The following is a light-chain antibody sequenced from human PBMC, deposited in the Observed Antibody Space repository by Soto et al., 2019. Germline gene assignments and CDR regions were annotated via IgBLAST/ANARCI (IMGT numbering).Light chain of an antibody. Sequence: EIVLTQSPATLSLSPGERATLSCRASQSVGYFLAWYQQKPGQAPRLLIYDASNRATGIPARFSGSGSGTDFTLTISSLEPEDFAVYSCQQRSNGPRTFGQGTKV. CDR1: QSVGYF. J-gene: IGKJ1*01. CDR2: DAS. V-gene: IGKV3-11*01. CDR3: QQRSNGPRT.